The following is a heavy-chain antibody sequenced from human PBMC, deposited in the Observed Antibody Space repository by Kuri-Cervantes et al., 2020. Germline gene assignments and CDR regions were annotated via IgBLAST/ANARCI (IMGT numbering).Heavy chain of an antibody. CDR2: ISWNSGSI. Sequence: SLKISCAASGFTFSSYAMSWVRQAPGKGLEWVSGISWNSGSIGYADSVKGRFTISRDNAKNSLYLQMNSLRAEDTAVYYCARATGYTFDYWGQGTLVTVSS. V-gene: IGHV3-9*01. CDR3: ARATGYTFDY. CDR1: GFTFSSYA. J-gene: IGHJ4*02. D-gene: IGHD5-12*01.